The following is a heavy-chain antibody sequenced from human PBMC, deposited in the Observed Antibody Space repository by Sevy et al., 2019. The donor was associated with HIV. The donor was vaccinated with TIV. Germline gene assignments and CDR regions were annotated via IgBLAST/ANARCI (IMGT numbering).Heavy chain of an antibody. J-gene: IGHJ4*02. Sequence: GGYLRLSCAASGFTFSSYSMNWVRQAPGKGLEWVSSISSSSSYIYYADSVKGRFTISRDNAKNSLYLQMNSLRAEDTAVYYCARGSGIAVAGTEVWGQGTLVTVSS. CDR3: ARGSGIAVAGTEV. D-gene: IGHD6-19*01. CDR2: ISSSSSYI. CDR1: GFTFSSYS. V-gene: IGHV3-21*01.